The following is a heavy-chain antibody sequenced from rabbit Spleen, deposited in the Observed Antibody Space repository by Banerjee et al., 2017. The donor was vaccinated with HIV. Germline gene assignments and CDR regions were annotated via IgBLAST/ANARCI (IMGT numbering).Heavy chain of an antibody. CDR1: GFSFSSGYD. J-gene: IGHJ4*01. CDR3: ARDLVGVIGWNFYL. D-gene: IGHD1-1*01. CDR2: IEVGSSGFT. Sequence: QSLEESGGGLVKPGASLTLTCKASGFSFSSGYDMCWVRQAPGKGLEWIACIEVGSSGFTYFATWAKGRFTCSKTSSTTVTLRMTSLTAADRAAYFCARDLVGVIGWNFYLWGQGTLV. V-gene: IGHV1S40*01.